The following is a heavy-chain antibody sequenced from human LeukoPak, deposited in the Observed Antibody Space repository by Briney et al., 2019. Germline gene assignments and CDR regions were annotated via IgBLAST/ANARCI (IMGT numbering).Heavy chain of an antibody. CDR3: ARAIVYYDFWSGPLNFDY. Sequence: GGSLRLTCAASGFTFSDYYMSWIRQAPGKGLEWLSYISSSGSTIYYADSVKGRFTISRDNAKNSLYLQMNSLRAEDTAVYYCARAIVYYDFWSGPLNFDYWGQGTLVTVSS. D-gene: IGHD3-3*01. J-gene: IGHJ4*02. CDR2: ISSSGSTI. V-gene: IGHV3-11*04. CDR1: GFTFSDYY.